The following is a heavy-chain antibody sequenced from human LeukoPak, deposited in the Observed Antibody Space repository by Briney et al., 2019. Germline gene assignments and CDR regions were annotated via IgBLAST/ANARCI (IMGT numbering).Heavy chain of an antibody. CDR1: GFTFSHYG. Sequence: GGSLRLNCAASGFTFSHYGIHWVRQTPGKGLEWVAAISSDGVEKHYADSVKGRFTISRDNSKSTLYLQMNSLRAEDTALYYCAREGHYDILTGYSPVEYYFYYMDVWGKGTTVTVSS. CDR3: AREGHYDILTGYSPVEYYFYYMDV. CDR2: ISSDGVEK. V-gene: IGHV3-30*04. J-gene: IGHJ6*03. D-gene: IGHD3-9*01.